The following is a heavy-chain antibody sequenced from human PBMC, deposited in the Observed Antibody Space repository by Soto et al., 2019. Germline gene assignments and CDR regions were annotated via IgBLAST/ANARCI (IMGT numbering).Heavy chain of an antibody. CDR2: IYYSGST. D-gene: IGHD1-26*01. Sequence: PSETLSLTCTVSGGSISSSSYYWGWIRQPPGKGLEWIGSIYYSGSTYYNPSLKSRVTISVDTSKNQFSLKLSSVTAADTAVYYCARLGIGGSYFPDYWGQGTLVTVSS. CDR1: GGSISSSSYY. CDR3: ARLGIGGSYFPDY. J-gene: IGHJ4*02. V-gene: IGHV4-39*01.